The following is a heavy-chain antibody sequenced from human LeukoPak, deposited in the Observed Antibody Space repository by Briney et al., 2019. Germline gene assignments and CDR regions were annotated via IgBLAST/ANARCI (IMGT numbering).Heavy chain of an antibody. V-gene: IGHV3-7*01. D-gene: IGHD6-19*01. J-gene: IGHJ5*02. CDR1: GFAFSSYN. CDR2: IKQDGSEK. Sequence: PGGSLRLSCAASGFAFSSYNMNWVRQAPGKGLEWVANIKQDGSEKYYVDSVKGRFTISRDNAKNSLYLQMNSLRAEDTAVYYCARDLDSSGWYGWFDPWGQGTLVTVSS. CDR3: ARDLDSSGWYGWFDP.